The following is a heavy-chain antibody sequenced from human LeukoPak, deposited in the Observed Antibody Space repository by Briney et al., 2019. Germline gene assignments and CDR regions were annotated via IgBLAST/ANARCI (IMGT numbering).Heavy chain of an antibody. V-gene: IGHV1-69*13. CDR3: ARDLRRGFWSGYAYYGMDV. D-gene: IGHD3-3*01. CDR1: GGTFSSYA. J-gene: IGHJ6*02. CDR2: IIPIFGTA. Sequence: SVKVSCKASGGTFSSYAISWVRQAPGQGLEWMGGIIPIFGTANYAQKFQGRVTITADESTSTAYMELSSLRSEDTAVYYCARDLRRGFWSGYAYYGMDVWGQGTTVTVSS.